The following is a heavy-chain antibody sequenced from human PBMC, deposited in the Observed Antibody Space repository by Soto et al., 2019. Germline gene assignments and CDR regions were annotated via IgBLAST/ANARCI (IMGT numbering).Heavy chain of an antibody. Sequence: SETLSLTCTVSGGAISSSSYYWGWIRQPPGKGLEWIGSIYYSGSTYYNPSLKSRVTISVDTSKNQFSLKLSSVTAADTAVYYCARIVSYYDSSGYYSVSRYYYGMDVWGQGTTVTV. CDR1: GGAISSSSYY. CDR2: IYYSGST. CDR3: ARIVSYYDSSGYYSVSRYYYGMDV. J-gene: IGHJ6*02. D-gene: IGHD3-22*01. V-gene: IGHV4-39*01.